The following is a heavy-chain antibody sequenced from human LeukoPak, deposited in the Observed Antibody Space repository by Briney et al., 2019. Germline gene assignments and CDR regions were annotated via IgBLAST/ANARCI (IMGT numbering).Heavy chain of an antibody. CDR3: ARYTGGAFDI. V-gene: IGHV4-59*08. J-gene: IGHJ3*02. CDR1: GGSISSYY. D-gene: IGHD1-14*01. CDR2: IYYSGST. Sequence: SSETLCLTCTVSGGSISSYYWSWIRQPPGKGLEWIGYIYYSGSTNYNPSLKSRVTISVDTSKNQFSLKLSSVTAADTAVYYCARYTGGAFDIWGQGTMVTVSS.